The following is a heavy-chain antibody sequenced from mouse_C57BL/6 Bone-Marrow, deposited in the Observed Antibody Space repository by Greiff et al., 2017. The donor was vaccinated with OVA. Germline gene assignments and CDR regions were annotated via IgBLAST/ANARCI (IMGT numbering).Heavy chain of an antibody. V-gene: IGHV1-76*01. Sequence: QVQLQQSGAELVRPGASVKLSCKASGYTFTDYYINWVKQRPGQGLEWIARIYPGSGNTYYNEKFKGKATLTAEKSSSTAYMQLSSLTSEDSAVYFCARGGIYDGYYVGYWGQGTTLTVSS. CDR3: ARGGIYDGYYVGY. D-gene: IGHD2-3*01. CDR2: IYPGSGNT. J-gene: IGHJ2*01. CDR1: GYTFTDYY.